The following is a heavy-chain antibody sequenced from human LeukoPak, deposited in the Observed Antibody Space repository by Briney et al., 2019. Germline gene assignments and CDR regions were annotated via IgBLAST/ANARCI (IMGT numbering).Heavy chain of an antibody. CDR3: ARGWESYGDH. CDR2: MKHNRGNT. V-gene: IGHV1-8*01. Sequence: ASLKVSCKASGYTFTSYDINWVRQAPGQGLEWMGWMKHNRGNTGYAQKFKGRVTMTRNTSISTAYMQLSSLRSEDTAVYYCARGWESYGDHWGQGTLVTVSS. D-gene: IGHD5-18*01. CDR1: GYTFTSYD. J-gene: IGHJ4*02.